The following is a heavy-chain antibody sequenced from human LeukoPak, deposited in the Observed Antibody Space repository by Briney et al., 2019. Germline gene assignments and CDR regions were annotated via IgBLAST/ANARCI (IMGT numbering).Heavy chain of an antibody. Sequence: SETLSLTCAVYGGSFSGYYWTWIRQLPGKGLEWIGEIHYSGRINYNPSLKSRVTISADTSNNHFSLKMNSVTAADTAVYYCSRGTDAYKCGNSWGQGTLVTVSS. CDR3: SRGTDAYKCGNS. V-gene: IGHV4-34*01. CDR2: IHYSGRI. CDR1: GGSFSGYY. D-gene: IGHD5-24*01. J-gene: IGHJ4*02.